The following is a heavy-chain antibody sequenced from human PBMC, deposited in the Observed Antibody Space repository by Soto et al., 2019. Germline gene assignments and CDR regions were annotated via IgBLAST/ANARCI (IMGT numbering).Heavy chain of an antibody. V-gene: IGHV6-1*01. J-gene: IGHJ6*02. CDR1: GDSVSSNSAA. CDR3: AWATSTRPDSSSGDYYYGMDV. Sequence: SQTLSLTCAISGDSVSSNSAAWNWIRQSPSRGLEWLGRTYYRSKWYNDYAVSVKSRITINPDTSKNQFSLQLNSVTPEDTAVYYCAWATSTRPDSSSGDYYYGMDVWGRGTTVTVSS. CDR2: TYYRSKWYN. D-gene: IGHD6-6*01.